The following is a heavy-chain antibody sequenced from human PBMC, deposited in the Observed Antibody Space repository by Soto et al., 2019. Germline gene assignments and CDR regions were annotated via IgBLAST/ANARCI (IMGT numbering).Heavy chain of an antibody. D-gene: IGHD6-13*01. CDR3: ARDNAIWQAGIGYFDY. J-gene: IGHJ4*02. CDR1: GFTFSSYS. Sequence: QVQLVESGGGVVQPGRSLSLSCAASGFTFSSYSMHWVRQAPGKGLEWVALISYDGNKKYYADSVKGRFTISRDNSKDTLYLQMNSLKPEDTAVYYCARDNAIWQAGIGYFDYWGQGTLVTVSS. CDR2: ISYDGNKK. V-gene: IGHV3-30-3*01.